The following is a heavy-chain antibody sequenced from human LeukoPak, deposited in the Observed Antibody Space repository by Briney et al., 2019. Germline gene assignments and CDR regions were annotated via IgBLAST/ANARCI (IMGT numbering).Heavy chain of an antibody. V-gene: IGHV1-2*02. CDR2: INPNSGGT. CDR3: AILSYGSGSPFDY. J-gene: IGHJ4*02. D-gene: IGHD3-10*01. Sequence: ASVKVSCKASGYTFTGYYMHWVRQAPGQGLEWMGWINPNSGGTNYAQKFQGRVTMTRDTSISTAYMELSRLRSDDTAVYYCAILSYGSGSPFDYWGQGTLVTVSS. CDR1: GYTFTGYY.